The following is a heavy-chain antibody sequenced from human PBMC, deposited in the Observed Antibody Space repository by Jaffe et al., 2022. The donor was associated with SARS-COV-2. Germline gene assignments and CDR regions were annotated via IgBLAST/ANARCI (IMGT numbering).Heavy chain of an antibody. V-gene: IGHV3-30-3*01. D-gene: IGHD4-17*01. J-gene: IGHJ4*02. CDR1: GFTFSSYA. Sequence: QVQLVESGGGVVQPGRSLRLSCAASGFTFSSYAMHWVRQAPGKGLEWVAVISYDGSNKYYADSVKGRFTISRDNSKNTLYLQMNSLRAEDTAVYYCASSIPGWKDYGARGGFDYWGQGTLVTVSS. CDR2: ISYDGSNK. CDR3: ASSIPGWKDYGARGGFDY.